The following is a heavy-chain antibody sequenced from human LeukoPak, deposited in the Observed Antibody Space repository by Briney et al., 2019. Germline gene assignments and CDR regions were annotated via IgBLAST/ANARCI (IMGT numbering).Heavy chain of an antibody. Sequence: GGSLRLSCAVSGFTFSSYAMSWVRQAPGKGLEWVSAISGSGGSAYYADSVKGRFTISRDNSKNTLYLQMNSLRAEDTAVYYCAKDLSGSYGYWGQGTLVTVSS. J-gene: IGHJ4*02. CDR3: AKDLSGSYGY. D-gene: IGHD1-26*01. CDR2: ISGSGGSA. CDR1: GFTFSSYA. V-gene: IGHV3-23*01.